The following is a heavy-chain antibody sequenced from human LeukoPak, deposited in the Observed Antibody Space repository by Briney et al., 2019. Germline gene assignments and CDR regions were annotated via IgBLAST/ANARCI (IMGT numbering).Heavy chain of an antibody. D-gene: IGHD3-16*01. Sequence: GGSLRLSCAASGFIFSGYGMSWVRQAPGKGLEWVSAISGSGGSTYYADSVKGRFTISRDNSKNTLYLQMNSLRAEDTAVYYCAKDSTVTYYFDYWGQGTLVTVSS. CDR1: GFIFSGYG. CDR3: AKDSTVTYYFDY. V-gene: IGHV3-23*01. CDR2: ISGSGGST. J-gene: IGHJ4*02.